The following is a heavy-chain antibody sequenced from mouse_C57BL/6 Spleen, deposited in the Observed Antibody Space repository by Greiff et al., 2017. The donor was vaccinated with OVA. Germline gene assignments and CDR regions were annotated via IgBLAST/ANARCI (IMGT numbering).Heavy chain of an antibody. J-gene: IGHJ4*01. CDR2: IDPSDSYT. Sequence: QVQLKQPGAELVMPGASVKLSCKASGYTFTSYWMHWVKQRPGQGLEWIGEIDPSDSYTNYNQKFKGKSTLTVDKSSSTAYMQLSSLTAEDSAVYYCARTETGTYAMDYWGQGTTVTVSS. CDR1: GYTFTSYW. V-gene: IGHV1-69*01. D-gene: IGHD4-1*01. CDR3: ARTETGTYAMDY.